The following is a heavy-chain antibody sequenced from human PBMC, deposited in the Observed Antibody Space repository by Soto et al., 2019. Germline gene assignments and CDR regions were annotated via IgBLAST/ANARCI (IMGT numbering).Heavy chain of an antibody. CDR3: ARAKKLEYYYDSSGYYYDDAFDI. D-gene: IGHD3-22*01. CDR1: GGSISSSNW. CDR2: IYHSGST. J-gene: IGHJ3*02. V-gene: IGHV4-4*02. Sequence: SETLSLTCAVSGGSISSSNWGSWVRQPPGKGLEWIGEIYHSGSTNYNPSLKSRVTISVDKSKNQFSLKLSSVTAADTAVYYCARAKKLEYYYDSSGYYYDDAFDIWGQGTMVS.